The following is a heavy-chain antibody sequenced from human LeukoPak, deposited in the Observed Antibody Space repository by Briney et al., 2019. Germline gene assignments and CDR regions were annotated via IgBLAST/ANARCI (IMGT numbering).Heavy chain of an antibody. V-gene: IGHV4-34*01. D-gene: IGHD6-19*01. CDR2: INHSGST. CDR3: ASIAVANWFDP. Sequence: SETLSLTCAVYGGSFSGYYWSWIRQPPGKGLEWIGEINHSGSTNYNPSLKSRVTISVDTSKNQFSLKLSSVTAADTAVYYCASIAVANWFDPWGQGTLVTVSS. CDR1: GGSFSGYY. J-gene: IGHJ5*02.